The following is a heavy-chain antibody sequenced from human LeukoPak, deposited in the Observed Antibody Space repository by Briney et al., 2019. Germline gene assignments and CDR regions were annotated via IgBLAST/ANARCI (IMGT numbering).Heavy chain of an antibody. Sequence: GRSLRLSCAASGFTFSSYGMHWVRQAPGKGLEWVSAISGSGGSTYYADSVKGRFTISRDNSKNTLYLQMNSLRAEDTAVYYCAKASSGWYNPDYWGQGTLVTVSS. CDR3: AKASSGWYNPDY. CDR2: ISGSGGST. D-gene: IGHD6-19*01. V-gene: IGHV3-23*01. CDR1: GFTFSSYG. J-gene: IGHJ4*02.